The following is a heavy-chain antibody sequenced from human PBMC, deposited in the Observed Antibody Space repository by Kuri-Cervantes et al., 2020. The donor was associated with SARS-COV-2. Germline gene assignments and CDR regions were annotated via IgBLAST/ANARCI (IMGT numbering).Heavy chain of an antibody. Sequence: GGSLRLSCAASGFTFSDSHMDWIRQGPGKGLDWVSYISCSYNYTNYGDSVKGRFTISRDNSKNTLYLQMNNLRADDTAVYYCAGSQGEWDLLVPIAYWGRGTLVTVSS. V-gene: IGHV3-11*03. CDR1: GFTFSDSH. CDR2: ISCSYNYT. J-gene: IGHJ4*02. CDR3: AGSQGEWDLLVPIAY. D-gene: IGHD1-26*01.